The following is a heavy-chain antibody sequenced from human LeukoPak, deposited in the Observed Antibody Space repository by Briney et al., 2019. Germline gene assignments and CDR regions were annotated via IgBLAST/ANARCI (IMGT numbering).Heavy chain of an antibody. D-gene: IGHD2-15*01. J-gene: IGHJ6*03. CDR2: IYFSETT. CDR1: GGSVRSTNYY. V-gene: IGHV4-39*01. CDR3: VRQVADYFYYYMDV. Sequence: PSETLSLTCTVSGGSVRSTNYYWGWVRQPPGKGLEWIGAIYFSETTYYNPSLKSRISISLDTSKNQFSLKLSSVTAADTAIYYCVRQVADYFYYYMDVWGKGTSVTVTS.